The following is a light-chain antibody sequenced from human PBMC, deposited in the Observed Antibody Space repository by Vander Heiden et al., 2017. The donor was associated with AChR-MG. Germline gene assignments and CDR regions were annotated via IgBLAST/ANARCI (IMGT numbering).Light chain of an antibody. CDR1: QTVTSN. J-gene: IGKJ4*01. CDR3: QQENNWPIT. CDR2: GAS. V-gene: IGKV3-15*01. Sequence: EIVMTQSPATLSVSPGERATLSCRASQTVTSNLAWYQQKPGQAPRLVIYGASTRATDIPARFSGSGSGTEFTLTISSRQSEDFAVYYCQQENNWPITFGGGTEVEIK.